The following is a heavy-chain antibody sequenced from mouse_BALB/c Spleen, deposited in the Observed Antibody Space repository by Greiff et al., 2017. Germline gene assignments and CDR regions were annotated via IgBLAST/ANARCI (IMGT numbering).Heavy chain of an antibody. CDR3: ASNYYYGSSYAMDY. D-gene: IGHD1-1*01. Sequence: EVQLQQSGPGLVKPSQSLSLTCTVTGYSITSDYAWNWIRQFPGNKLEWMGYISYSGSTSYNPSLKSRISITRDTSKNQFFLQLNSVTTEDTATYYCASNYYYGSSYAMDYWGQGTSVTVSS. J-gene: IGHJ4*01. CDR2: ISYSGST. V-gene: IGHV3-2*02. CDR1: GYSITSDYA.